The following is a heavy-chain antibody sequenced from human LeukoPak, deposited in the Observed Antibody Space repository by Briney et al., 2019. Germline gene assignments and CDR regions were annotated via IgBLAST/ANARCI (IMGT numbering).Heavy chain of an antibody. Sequence: GGSLRLSCAASGFTFSSYGMHWVRQAPGKGLEWVAFIRYDGSNKYYADSVKGRFTISRDNAKNSLYLQMNSLRAEDTAVYYCARRVVGENFFDYWGQGTLVTVSS. J-gene: IGHJ4*02. D-gene: IGHD1-26*01. V-gene: IGHV3-30*02. CDR2: IRYDGSNK. CDR1: GFTFSSYG. CDR3: ARRVVGENFFDY.